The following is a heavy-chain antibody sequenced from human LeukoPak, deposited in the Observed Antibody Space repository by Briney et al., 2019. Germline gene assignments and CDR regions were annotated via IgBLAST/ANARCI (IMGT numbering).Heavy chain of an antibody. CDR3: ARHLGYCSSTSCYGYWYFDL. J-gene: IGHJ2*01. Sequence: SETLSLTCAVYGGSFSGYYWSWIRQPPGKGLEWIGEINHSGSTNYNPSLKSRVTISVDTSKNQFPLKLSSVTAADTAVYYCARHLGYCSSTSCYGYWYFDLWGRGTLVTVSS. CDR1: GGSFSGYY. V-gene: IGHV4-34*01. D-gene: IGHD2-2*01. CDR2: INHSGST.